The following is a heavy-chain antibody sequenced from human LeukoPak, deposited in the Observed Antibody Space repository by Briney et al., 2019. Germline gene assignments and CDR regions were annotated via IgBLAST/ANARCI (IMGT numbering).Heavy chain of an antibody. V-gene: IGHV4-59*01. Sequence: SETLSLTCGVSGGSISSFYWSWIRQPPGKGLEWIGYISDSGSTNYNPSLKSRVTMSVDTSKNQFPLKLRSVTAADTAVYYCAMGVTFGEIIVKTPDYYFYYYMDVWGTGTTVTVSS. J-gene: IGHJ6*03. CDR2: ISDSGST. CDR3: AMGVTFGEIIVKTPDYYFYYYMDV. D-gene: IGHD3-16*02. CDR1: GGSISSFY.